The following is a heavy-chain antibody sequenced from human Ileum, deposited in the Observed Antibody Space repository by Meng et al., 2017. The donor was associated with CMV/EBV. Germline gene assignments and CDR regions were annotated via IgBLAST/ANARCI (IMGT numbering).Heavy chain of an antibody. CDR2: INPKNAGT. J-gene: IGHJ4*02. CDR3: VPGTTGGYYFDD. Sequence: ASVQVSCKTSGYNFLGYYIHWVRQAPGRGLEWMGWINPKNAGTNFAQKFQGRVTMTTDTFINTAYMELSRLRSDDTAIYYCVPGTTGGYYFDDWGQGTLVTVSS. V-gene: IGHV1-2*02. CDR1: GYNFLGYY. D-gene: IGHD1-1*01.